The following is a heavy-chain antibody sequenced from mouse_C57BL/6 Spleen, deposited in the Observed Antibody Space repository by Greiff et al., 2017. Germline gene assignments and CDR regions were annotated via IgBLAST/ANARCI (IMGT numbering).Heavy chain of an antibody. CDR1: GYTFTDYE. J-gene: IGHJ1*03. Sequence: VQLQQSGAELVRPGASVTLSCKASGYTFTDYEMHWVKQTPVHGLEWIGAIDPETGGTAYNQKFKGKAILTADKSSSTAYMELRSLTSEDSAVYYCTRSGKKSPHWSFDVWGTGTTVTVSS. V-gene: IGHV1-15*01. CDR3: TRSGKKSPHWSFDV. CDR2: IDPETGGT. D-gene: IGHD1-3*01.